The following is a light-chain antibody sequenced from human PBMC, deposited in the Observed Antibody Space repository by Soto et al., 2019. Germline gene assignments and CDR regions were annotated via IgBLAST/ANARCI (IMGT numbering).Light chain of an antibody. CDR3: QQYSHLIT. J-gene: IGKJ5*01. V-gene: IGKV1-33*01. Sequence: DIQMTQYQSSLSPSVGSRDTITLQASQDISNFLNWYQQKVGKATKLLIYDASNLETGVPSRFSGSGSGTDFTFTISSLQPEDIATYYCQQYSHLITFGQGTRLEIK. CDR1: QDISNF. CDR2: DAS.